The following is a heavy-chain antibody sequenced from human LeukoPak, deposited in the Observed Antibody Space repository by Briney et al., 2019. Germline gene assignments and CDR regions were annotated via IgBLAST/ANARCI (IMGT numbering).Heavy chain of an antibody. CDR2: IYHSGST. CDR1: GGSISSTSYY. Sequence: SETLSLTWLVYGGSISSTSYYWGWIRQPPWKGLEWIGSIYHSGSTSYNPSRKGRVTISVHASKNQYSLKLSAVTAADTAVYCCARRKGTYYYESSSYSPRTYHYMDVWGKGTTVSVSS. CDR3: ARRKGTYYYESSSYSPRTYHYMDV. J-gene: IGHJ6*03. D-gene: IGHD3-22*01. V-gene: IGHV4-39*01.